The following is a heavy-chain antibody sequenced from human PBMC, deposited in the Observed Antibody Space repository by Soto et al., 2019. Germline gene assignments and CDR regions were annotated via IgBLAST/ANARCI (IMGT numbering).Heavy chain of an antibody. CDR1: GNTFASHG. D-gene: IGHD3-10*01. Sequence: QVQLVQSGPEVKKPGASVKVSCKASGNTFASHGFSWVRQAPGQGLEWLGWISGFNGQTNYALKFQGRVALTEDTSTSTAYMELRSLRSDDTAVYFCARVDPRGVAVVRDYWGQGTLVTVAS. CDR2: ISGFNGQT. CDR3: ARVDPRGVAVVRDY. V-gene: IGHV1-18*01. J-gene: IGHJ4*02.